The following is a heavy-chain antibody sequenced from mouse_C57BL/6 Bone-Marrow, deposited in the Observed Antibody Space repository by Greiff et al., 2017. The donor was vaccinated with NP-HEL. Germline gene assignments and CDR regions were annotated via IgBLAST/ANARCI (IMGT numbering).Heavy chain of an antibody. D-gene: IGHD2-5*01. J-gene: IGHJ3*01. CDR1: GYTFTSYW. CDR3: ARGDYSIKFAY. V-gene: IGHV1-59*01. Sequence: VKLQQPGAELVRPGTSVKLSCKASGYTFTSYWMHWVKQRPGQGLEWIGVIDPSDSYTNYNQKFKGKATLTVDTSSSTAYMQLSSLTSEDSAVYYCARGDYSIKFAYWGQGTLVTVSA. CDR2: IDPSDSYT.